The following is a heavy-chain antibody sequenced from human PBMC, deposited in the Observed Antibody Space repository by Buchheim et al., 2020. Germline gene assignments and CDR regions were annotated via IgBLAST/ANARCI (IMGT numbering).Heavy chain of an antibody. J-gene: IGHJ3*02. CDR2: IAYSGST. CDR3: ARVYTYYYDSSGYSHAFDI. V-gene: IGHV4-30-4*01. Sequence: QVQLQESGPGLVKPSQTLSLTCTVSGGSISSGDYYWSWIRQPPGKGLEWIGYIAYSGSTDYNPSLKSRVTISVEPSKNQFSLKLSSVSAADTAVYYCARVYTYYYDSSGYSHAFDIWGQGT. D-gene: IGHD3-22*01. CDR1: GGSISSGDYY.